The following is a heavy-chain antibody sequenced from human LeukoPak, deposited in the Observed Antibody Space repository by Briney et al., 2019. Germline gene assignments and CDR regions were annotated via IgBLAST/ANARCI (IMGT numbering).Heavy chain of an antibody. CDR3: ARFHDYSNYGRYYYYGMDV. Sequence: PGGSLRLSCAASGFTFSSYEMNWVRQAPGKGLEWVSYISGSGSTIYYADSVKGRFTISRDNAKNSLYLQMNSLRAEDTAVYYCARFHDYSNYGRYYYYGMDVWGQGTTVTVSS. CDR2: ISGSGSTI. V-gene: IGHV3-48*03. D-gene: IGHD4-11*01. J-gene: IGHJ6*02. CDR1: GFTFSSYE.